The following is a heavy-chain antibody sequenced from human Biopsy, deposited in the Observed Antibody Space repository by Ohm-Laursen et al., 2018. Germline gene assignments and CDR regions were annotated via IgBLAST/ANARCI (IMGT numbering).Heavy chain of an antibody. J-gene: IGHJ6*02. Sequence: SLRLSCASSGFTCDDYAVHWVRHAPGKALELVSGISWYSLSIGYADSVKGRFTISRENAKNSLYLLMNSLRAEDTAVYYCARSRGSSGIATIYYYGMDVWGQGTTVTVSS. D-gene: IGHD3-10*01. V-gene: IGHV3-9*01. CDR1: GFTCDDYA. CDR3: ARSRGSSGIATIYYYGMDV. CDR2: ISWYSLSI.